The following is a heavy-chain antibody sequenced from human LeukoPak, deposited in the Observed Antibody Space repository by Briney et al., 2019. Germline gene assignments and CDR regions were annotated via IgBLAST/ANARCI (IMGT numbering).Heavy chain of an antibody. J-gene: IGHJ4*02. D-gene: IGHD6-6*01. Sequence: GGSLRLSCAASGLTFSNYGMDWVRQAPGKGLEWLSSISSSSSSIYYADSVKGRFTISRDNAKNSLFLQMNSLRAEDTAVYYCARGGAARPDYWGQGTLVTVSS. CDR1: GLTFSNYG. CDR3: ARGGAARPDY. V-gene: IGHV3-48*01. CDR2: ISSSSSSI.